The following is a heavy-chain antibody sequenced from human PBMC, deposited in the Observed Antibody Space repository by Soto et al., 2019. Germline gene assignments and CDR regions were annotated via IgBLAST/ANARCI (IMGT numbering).Heavy chain of an antibody. CDR1: GFTFSVYA. J-gene: IGHJ4*02. D-gene: IGHD6-6*01. CDR2: ISGNGGST. Sequence: GGSLRLSCGASGFTFSVYAMTWVRQAPGKGLEWVSAISGNGGSTYYADSVKGRFTISRANSKSTLHLQMNSLRVEDTAVYYCAKDRTFGPPLVRFDSWGQGTLVTVS. V-gene: IGHV3-23*01. CDR3: AKDRTFGPPLVRFDS.